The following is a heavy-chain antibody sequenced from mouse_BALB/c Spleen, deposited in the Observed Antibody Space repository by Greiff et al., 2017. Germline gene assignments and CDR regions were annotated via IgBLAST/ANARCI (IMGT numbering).Heavy chain of an antibody. D-gene: IGHD3-1*01. CDR3: ARRELGLPLLAY. CDR2: IFPGSGNT. J-gene: IGHJ3*01. Sequence: QVQLKESGPELVKPRASVKISCKASGYSFTSYYIHWVKQRPGQGLEWIGWIFPGSGNTKYNEKFKGKATLTADTSSSTAYMQLSSLTSEDSAVYFCARRELGLPLLAYWGQGTLVTVSA. CDR1: GYSFTSYY. V-gene: IGHV1-66*01.